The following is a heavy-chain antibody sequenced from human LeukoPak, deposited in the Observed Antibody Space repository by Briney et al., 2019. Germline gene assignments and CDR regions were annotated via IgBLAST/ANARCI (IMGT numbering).Heavy chain of an antibody. D-gene: IGHD3-9*01. CDR1: GGSISSSSYY. CDR3: ARFDILTGYYNFDY. J-gene: IGHJ4*02. V-gene: IGHV4-39*07. CDR2: IYYSGST. Sequence: SETLSLTCTVSGGSISSSSYYWGWIRQPPGKGLEWIGSIYYSGSTYYNPSLKSRVTISVDTSKNKFSLKLSSVTVADTAVYYCARFDILTGYYNFDYWGQGTLVTVSS.